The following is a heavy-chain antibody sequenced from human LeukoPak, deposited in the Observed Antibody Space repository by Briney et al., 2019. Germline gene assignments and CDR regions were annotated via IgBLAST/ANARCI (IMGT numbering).Heavy chain of an antibody. Sequence: GGSLRLSCAASGVTLSTYAMSWARQAPGKGLEWVSAISGSGGSTYYADSVKGRFTISRDNSKNTLYLQMNSLRAEDTAVYYCAKVTAMAWIDYWGQGTLVTVSS. D-gene: IGHD5-18*01. CDR3: AKVTAMAWIDY. V-gene: IGHV3-23*01. CDR2: ISGSGGST. J-gene: IGHJ4*02. CDR1: GVTLSTYA.